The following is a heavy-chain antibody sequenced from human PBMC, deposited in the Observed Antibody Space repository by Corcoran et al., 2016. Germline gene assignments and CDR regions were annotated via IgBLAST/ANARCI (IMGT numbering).Heavy chain of an antibody. CDR1: GFTFSRYW. V-gene: IGHV3-7*01. J-gene: IGHJ3*02. CDR2: IKQDGSEK. D-gene: IGHD3-10*01. Sequence: EVQLVESGGGLVQPGGSLRLSCAASGFTFSRYWMSWVRQAPGKGLEWVANIKQDGSEKYYVDSVKGRFTMSRDNAKNSLSLQMNSLRAEDTAVYYCASSPGAHAYHIWGQGTMVTVSS. CDR3: ASSPGAHAYHI.